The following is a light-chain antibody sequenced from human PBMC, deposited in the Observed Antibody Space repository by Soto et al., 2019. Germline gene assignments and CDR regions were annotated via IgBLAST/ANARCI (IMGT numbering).Light chain of an antibody. CDR1: SSDVGGYKF. CDR2: EDT. CDR3: CSYASSATWV. J-gene: IGLJ3*02. Sequence: QAVVTQPASVSGSPGQSITISCTGTSSDVGGYKFVSWYQQHPGEAPKLIIYEDTKRPSGVSTRFSGSKSGNTASLTISGLQAEDEADYYCCSYASSATWVFGGGTKLTVL. V-gene: IGLV2-23*01.